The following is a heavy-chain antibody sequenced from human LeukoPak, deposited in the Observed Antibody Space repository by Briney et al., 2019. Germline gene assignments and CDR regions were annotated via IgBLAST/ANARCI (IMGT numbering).Heavy chain of an antibody. V-gene: IGHV3-15*04. CDR2: IVSKIDGGTT. CDR3: ARGKQWLVPIDY. Sequence: PGGSLRLSCAASGFTFSNAWMSWVRQVPGKGLEWVGQIVSKIDGGTTDYAAPVKGRFTISRDNSKNTLYLQMNSLRAEDTAVYYCARGKQWLVPIDYWGQGTLVTVSS. D-gene: IGHD6-19*01. CDR1: GFTFSNAW. J-gene: IGHJ4*02.